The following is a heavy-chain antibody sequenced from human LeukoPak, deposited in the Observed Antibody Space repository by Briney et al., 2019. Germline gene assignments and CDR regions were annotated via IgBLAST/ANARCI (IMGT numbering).Heavy chain of an antibody. CDR3: AKVGYYDSSGCGY. D-gene: IGHD3-22*01. V-gene: IGHV3-23*01. J-gene: IGHJ4*02. Sequence: PGGSLRLSCAASGFTFSSHAMSWVRQAPGKGLEWVSVISGGGGGSTYYADSVKGRFTISRDNSKNTLYLQMNSLRAEDTAVYYCAKVGYYDSSGCGYWGQGTLVTVSS. CDR2: ISGGGGGST. CDR1: GFTFSSHA.